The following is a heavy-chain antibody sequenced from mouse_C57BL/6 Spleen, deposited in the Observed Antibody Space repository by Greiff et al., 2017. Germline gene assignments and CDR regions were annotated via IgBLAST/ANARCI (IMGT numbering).Heavy chain of an antibody. Sequence: EVKLVESGGGLVKPGGSLKLSCAASGFTFSSYTMSWVRQTPEKRLEWVATISGGGGNTYYPDSVKGRFTISRDNAKNTLYLQMSSLRSEYTALYYCARQDGYDRFYFDYWGQGTTLTVSS. D-gene: IGHD2-2*01. CDR2: ISGGGGNT. CDR3: ARQDGYDRFYFDY. J-gene: IGHJ2*01. CDR1: GFTFSSYT. V-gene: IGHV5-9*01.